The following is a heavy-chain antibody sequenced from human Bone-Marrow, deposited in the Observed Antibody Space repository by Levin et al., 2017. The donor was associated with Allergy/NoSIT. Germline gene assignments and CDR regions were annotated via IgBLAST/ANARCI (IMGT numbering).Heavy chain of an antibody. Sequence: GESLKISCKASGYTFTGYYMHWVRQAPGQGLEWMGWINPNSGGTNYAQKFQGRVTMTRDTSISTAYMELSRLRSDDTAVYYCASNLGYCSGGSCRSRKGNFDYWGQGTLVTVSS. CDR3: ASNLGYCSGGSCRSRKGNFDY. D-gene: IGHD2-15*01. CDR1: GYTFTGYY. V-gene: IGHV1-2*02. CDR2: INPNSGGT. J-gene: IGHJ4*02.